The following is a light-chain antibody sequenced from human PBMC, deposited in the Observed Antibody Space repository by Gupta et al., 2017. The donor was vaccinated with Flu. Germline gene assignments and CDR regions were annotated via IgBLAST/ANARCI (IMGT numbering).Light chain of an antibody. J-gene: IGLJ1*01. CDR1: SSNIGSNA. V-gene: IGLV1-44*01. CDR3: SAWDDSLNGHYV. Sequence: VTTSCSGSSSNIGSNACHSYHHIPATAPKLLIYDNNHRPSGGPDRFSCSKSCTSASLAISALHSEDEADYYCSAWDDSLNGHYVFGTGTKFTVL. CDR2: DNN.